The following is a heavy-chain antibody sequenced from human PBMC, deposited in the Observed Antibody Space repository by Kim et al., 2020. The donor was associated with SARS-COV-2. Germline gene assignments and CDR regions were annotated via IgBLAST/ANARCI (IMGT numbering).Heavy chain of an antibody. CDR2: ISAYNGNT. J-gene: IGHJ6*02. D-gene: IGHD3-9*01. Sequence: ASVKVSCKASGYTFTSYGISWVRQAPGQGLEWMGWISAYNGNTNYAQKLQGRVTMTTDTSTSTAYMELRSLRSDDTAVYYCARDGQPKSGILTGYHYYYYYGMDVWGQGTTVTVSS. CDR1: GYTFTSYG. CDR3: ARDGQPKSGILTGYHYYYYYGMDV. V-gene: IGHV1-18*01.